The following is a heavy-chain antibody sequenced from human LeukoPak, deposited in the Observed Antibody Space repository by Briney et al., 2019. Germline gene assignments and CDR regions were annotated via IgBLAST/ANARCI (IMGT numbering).Heavy chain of an antibody. V-gene: IGHV1-69*04. CDR2: NIPILGIA. J-gene: IGHJ6*02. D-gene: IGHD6-19*01. Sequence: ASVKVSCKASGGTFSSYAISWVRQAPGQGLEWMGRNIPILGIANYAQKFQGRVTITADKSTSTAYMELSSLRSEDTAVYYCAREDSSGWYDEADYYYYGMDVWGQGTTVTVSS. CDR3: AREDSSGWYDEADYYYYGMDV. CDR1: GGTFSSYA.